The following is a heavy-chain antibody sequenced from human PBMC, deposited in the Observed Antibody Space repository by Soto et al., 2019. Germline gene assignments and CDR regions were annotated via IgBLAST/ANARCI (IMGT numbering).Heavy chain of an antibody. CDR2: ISYDGSNK. CDR1: GFTFSSYA. V-gene: IGHV3-30-3*01. D-gene: IGHD4-17*01. J-gene: IGHJ4*02. Sequence: QVQLVESGGGVVQPGRSLRLSCAASGFTFSSYAMHWVRQAPGKGLEWVAVISYDGSNKYYADSVKGRFTISRDNSKNTLYLQMNGLRAEDTAVYYCARDFSSAYGVPFVTSYFDYWGQGALVTVSS. CDR3: ARDFSSAYGVPFVTSYFDY.